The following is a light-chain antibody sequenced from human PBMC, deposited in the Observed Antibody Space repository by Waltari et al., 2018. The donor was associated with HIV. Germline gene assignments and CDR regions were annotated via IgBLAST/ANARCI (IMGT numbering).Light chain of an antibody. J-gene: IGLJ2*01. V-gene: IGLV1-47*01. CDR2: RGT. CDR3: ATWDDSLNGVL. Sequence: SVLTQPPSASGTPGQKVTISCSGSSSNIGSNSVFWYQQLPGAAPKPLIYRGTQGPSRVPDGCPGSKSGTSASLAISGLRSEDEAVYSCATWDDSLNGVLFGGGTNLNVL. CDR1: SSNIGSNS.